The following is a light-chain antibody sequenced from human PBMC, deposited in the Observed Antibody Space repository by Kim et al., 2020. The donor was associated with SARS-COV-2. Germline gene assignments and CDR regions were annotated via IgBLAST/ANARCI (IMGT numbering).Light chain of an antibody. CDR2: QDT. V-gene: IGLV3-1*01. Sequence: SLSPGQTATLPCSGSGLGDKFAFWYQQKPGQSPVLVIYQDTRRPSGIPERFSGSNSGNTATLTISGTQAMDAADYYCQAWDSSAGVFGGGTQLTVL. CDR1: GLGDKF. J-gene: IGLJ3*02. CDR3: QAWDSSAGV.